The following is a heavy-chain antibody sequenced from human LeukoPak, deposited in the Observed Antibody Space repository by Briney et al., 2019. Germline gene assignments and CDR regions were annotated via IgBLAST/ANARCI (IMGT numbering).Heavy chain of an antibody. Sequence: GESLKISCKGFGNSFTSYWIGWVRQMPGKGLEWMGIIYPGDSDTRYSPSFQGQVTISADKSISTAYLQWSSLKASDTAMYYCARNLGYCSSTSCSTLNWFDPWGQGTLVTVSS. CDR3: ARNLGYCSSTSCSTLNWFDP. V-gene: IGHV5-51*01. CDR2: IYPGDSDT. CDR1: GNSFTSYW. J-gene: IGHJ5*02. D-gene: IGHD2-2*01.